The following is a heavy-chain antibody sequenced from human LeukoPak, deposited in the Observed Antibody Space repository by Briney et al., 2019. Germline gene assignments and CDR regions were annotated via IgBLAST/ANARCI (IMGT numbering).Heavy chain of an antibody. V-gene: IGHV1-2*02. J-gene: IGHJ5*02. Sequence: ASVKVSCKASGYTFTGYYMHWVRHAPGQGLEWMGWINPNNGDTGYAHRFQGRVTMIRDTSINTAYMELSGLRSDDTAVYYCGRGVPNVYNKPNWSDPWGQGTLVTVSS. CDR2: INPNNGDT. CDR1: GYTFTGYY. CDR3: GRGVPNVYNKPNWSDP. D-gene: IGHD5-24*01.